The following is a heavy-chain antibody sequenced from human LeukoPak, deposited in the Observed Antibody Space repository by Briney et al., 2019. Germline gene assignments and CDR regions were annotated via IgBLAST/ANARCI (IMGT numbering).Heavy chain of an antibody. J-gene: IGHJ6*02. V-gene: IGHV4-59*01. CDR1: GGSISSYY. D-gene: IGHD2-15*01. CDR3: ARAGYCSGGSCYLRYHYYYGMDV. Sequence: SETLSLTCTVSGGSISSYYWSWIRQPPGKGLEWIGYIYYSGSTNYNPSLKSRVTISVDTSKNQSSLKLSSVTAADTAVYYCARAGYCSGGSCYLRYHYYYGMDVWGQGTTVTVSS. CDR2: IYYSGST.